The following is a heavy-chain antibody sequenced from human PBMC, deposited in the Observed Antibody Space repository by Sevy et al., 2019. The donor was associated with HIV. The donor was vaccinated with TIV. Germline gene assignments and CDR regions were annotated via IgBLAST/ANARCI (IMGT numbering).Heavy chain of an antibody. V-gene: IGHV3-21*01. D-gene: IGHD3-10*01. CDR2: ISSSGNYI. J-gene: IGHJ3*02. Sequence: GGSLTLSCAASGFTFNTYTMNWVRQAPGEGLEWVSSISSSGNYIYYADSVKGRFTISRDNAKNSLFLQMNNLRAEDTAVYYCARPYGSGSWEAFDIWGQGTMVTVSS. CDR1: GFTFNTYT. CDR3: ARPYGSGSWEAFDI.